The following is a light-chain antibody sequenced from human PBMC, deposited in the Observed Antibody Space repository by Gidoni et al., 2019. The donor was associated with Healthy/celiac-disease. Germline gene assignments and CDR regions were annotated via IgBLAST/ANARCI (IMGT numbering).Light chain of an antibody. J-gene: IGKJ4*01. Sequence: EIVITQSPATLSVSPGERATRSCRASQSVSSNLPWYQQKPAQAPSILIAGASTRDTGIPARFSGSGSGTKFTLTISSLQSEDFEVYYCQQYNNWTHSFXGXTKVEIK. CDR1: QSVSSN. CDR2: GAS. V-gene: IGKV3-15*01. CDR3: QQYNNWTHS.